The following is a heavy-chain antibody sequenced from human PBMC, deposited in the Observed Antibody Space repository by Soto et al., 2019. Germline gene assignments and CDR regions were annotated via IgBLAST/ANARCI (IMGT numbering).Heavy chain of an antibody. J-gene: IGHJ5*02. CDR2: IYYSGST. Sequence: SETLSLTCTVSGGSISSSSYYWGCIRQPPGKGLEWIGSIYYSGSTYYNPSLKSRVTISVDTSKNQFSLKLSSVTAADTAVYYCATVLLRGYSYGTGRANCFDLWGQGTLVTVSS. V-gene: IGHV4-39*01. CDR3: ATVLLRGYSYGTGRANCFDL. D-gene: IGHD5-18*01. CDR1: GGSISSSSYY.